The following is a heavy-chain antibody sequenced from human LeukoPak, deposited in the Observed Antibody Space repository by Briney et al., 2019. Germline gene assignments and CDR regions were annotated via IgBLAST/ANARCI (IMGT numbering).Heavy chain of an antibody. V-gene: IGHV3-53*01. CDR3: ARERLRDAFDI. Sequence: PGGSLRLSCPAYGFTVSSNYMSWVRQAPGKGLEWVSVIYSGGSTYYADSVKGRFTISRDNSKNTLYLQMNSLRAEDTAVYYCARERLRDAFDIWGQGTMVTVSS. J-gene: IGHJ3*02. D-gene: IGHD2-15*01. CDR2: IYSGGST. CDR1: GFTVSSNY.